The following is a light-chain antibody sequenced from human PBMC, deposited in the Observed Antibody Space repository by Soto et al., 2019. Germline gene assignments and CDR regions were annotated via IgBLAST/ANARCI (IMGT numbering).Light chain of an antibody. CDR2: DTS. CDR3: LLSYSGAWV. J-gene: IGLJ3*02. V-gene: IGLV7-46*01. CDR1: TGAVTSGHY. Sequence: QAVVTQEPSLTVSPGGTVTLTCGSSTGAVTSGHYPYWFQQKPGHAPMTLIYDTSNKPSWTPARFSGPLLWGKAALTLSGAQPEDEAEYYCLLSYSGAWVFGGGTQLTVL.